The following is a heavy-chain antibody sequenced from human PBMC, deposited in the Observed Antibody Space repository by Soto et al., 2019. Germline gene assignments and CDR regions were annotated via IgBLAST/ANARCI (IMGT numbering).Heavy chain of an antibody. CDR1: GFTFSSYG. Sequence: GGSLRLSCAASGFTFSSYGMHWVRQAPGKGLEWVAVISYDGSNKYYADSVKGRFTISRDNSKNTLYLQMNSLRAEDTAVYYCAKARNSSSSVPLYYYYDMDVWGQGTTVTVSS. J-gene: IGHJ6*02. CDR2: ISYDGSNK. V-gene: IGHV3-30*18. CDR3: AKARNSSSSVPLYYYYDMDV. D-gene: IGHD6-6*01.